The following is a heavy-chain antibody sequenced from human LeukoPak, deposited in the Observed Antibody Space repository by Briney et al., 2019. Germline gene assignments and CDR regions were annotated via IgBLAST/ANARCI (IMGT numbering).Heavy chain of an antibody. Sequence: ETLSLTCTVSGGSISSSSYYWGWIRQPPGKGLEWIGSIYYSGSTYYNPSLKSRVTISVDTSKNQFSLKLSSVTAADTAVYYCARDKQQLFWFDPWGQGTLVTVSS. CDR1: GGSISSSSYY. V-gene: IGHV4-39*07. D-gene: IGHD6-13*01. J-gene: IGHJ5*02. CDR3: ARDKQQLFWFDP. CDR2: IYYSGST.